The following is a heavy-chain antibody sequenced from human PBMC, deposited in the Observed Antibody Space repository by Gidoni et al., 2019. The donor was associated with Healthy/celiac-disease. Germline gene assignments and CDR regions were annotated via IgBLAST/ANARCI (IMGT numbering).Heavy chain of an antibody. D-gene: IGHD6-6*01. CDR2: SSWNSGSI. CDR1: GFPCDDYA. J-gene: IGHJ4*02. V-gene: IGHV3-9*01. Sequence: EVQRVESGGGVVQPGRSQRRSCAASGFPCDDYAMHWGRQAPGKGLGWVSGSSWNSGSIGYADSEKGRFTISGDNDKNSPYLQMNSLRAEDTALYCCAKDIREEYSSSSLDYWGQGTLVTVSS. CDR3: AKDIREEYSSSSLDY.